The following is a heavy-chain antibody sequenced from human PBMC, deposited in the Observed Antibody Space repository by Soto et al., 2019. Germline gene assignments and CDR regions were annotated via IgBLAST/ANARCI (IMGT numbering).Heavy chain of an antibody. CDR3: AKGFIVVVTVLRPDDAFDV. J-gene: IGHJ3*01. Sequence: EVQLLESGGGLVQPGGSLRLSCAASGFTFGNYGMNWVRQAPGKGLEWVSGISGGGGSTYYADSVKGRFTISRDPSKNTVFLEMNSLRAEDTAVYYCAKGFIVVVTVLRPDDAFDVLGQGTLVTVSS. CDR2: ISGGGGST. V-gene: IGHV3-23*01. CDR1: GFTFGNYG. D-gene: IGHD2-21*02.